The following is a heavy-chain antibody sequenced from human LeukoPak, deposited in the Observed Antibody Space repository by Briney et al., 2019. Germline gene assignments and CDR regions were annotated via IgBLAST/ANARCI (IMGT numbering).Heavy chain of an antibody. D-gene: IGHD1-26*01. V-gene: IGHV3-21*01. CDR1: GFTFSSYS. CDR2: ISSSSSYI. J-gene: IGHJ3*02. Sequence: SGGSLRLSCAASGFTFSSYSMNWVRQAPGKGLEWVSSISSSSSYIYYADSVKGRFTIPRDNAKNSLYLQMNSLRAEDTAVYYCARPYSGSYPDAFDIWGQGTMVTVSS. CDR3: ARPYSGSYPDAFDI.